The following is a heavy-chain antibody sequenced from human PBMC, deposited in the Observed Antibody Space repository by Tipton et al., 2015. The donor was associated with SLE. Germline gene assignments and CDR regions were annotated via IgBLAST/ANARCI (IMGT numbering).Heavy chain of an antibody. CDR3: ARVGCSGGSCYVDY. Sequence: TLSLTCAVSGYSISSGYYWGWIRQPPGKGLEWIGSIYHSGSTNYNPSLKSRVTMSVDTSKNQFSLKLSSVTAADTAVYYCARVGCSGGSCYVDYWGQGTLVTVSS. CDR1: GYSISSGYY. CDR2: IYHSGST. V-gene: IGHV4-38-2*01. J-gene: IGHJ4*02. D-gene: IGHD2-15*01.